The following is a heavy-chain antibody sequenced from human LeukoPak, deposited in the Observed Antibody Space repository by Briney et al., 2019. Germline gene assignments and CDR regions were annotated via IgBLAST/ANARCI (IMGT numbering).Heavy chain of an antibody. J-gene: IGHJ4*02. D-gene: IGHD6-19*01. V-gene: IGHV3-74*01. Sequence: GGALRLSCAASGFTFSNSWMHWVRQAPGKGLVWVSRINGDGRSTVYADSVKGRFTISRDNAKNTLYLQMNSLRDEDTAVYYCARDRYSSGWFGYWGQGTLVTVSS. CDR3: ARDRYSSGWFGY. CDR2: INGDGRST. CDR1: GFTFSNSW.